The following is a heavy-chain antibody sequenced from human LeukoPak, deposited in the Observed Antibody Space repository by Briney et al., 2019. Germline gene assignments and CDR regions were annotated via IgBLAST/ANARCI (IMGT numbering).Heavy chain of an antibody. CDR3: AKDRYCSGGSCYLDFDY. CDR1: GFTFSSYG. J-gene: IGHJ4*02. V-gene: IGHV3-30-3*01. Sequence: TGGSLRLSCAASGFTFSSYGMHWVRQAPGKGLEWVAVISYDGSNKYYADSVKGRFTISRDNSKNTLYLQMNSLRAEDTAVYYCAKDRYCSGGSCYLDFDYWGQGTLVTVSS. CDR2: ISYDGSNK. D-gene: IGHD2-15*01.